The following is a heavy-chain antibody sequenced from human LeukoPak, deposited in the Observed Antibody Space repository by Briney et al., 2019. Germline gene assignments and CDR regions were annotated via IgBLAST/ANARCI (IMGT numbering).Heavy chain of an antibody. D-gene: IGHD3-10*01. Sequence: GGSLRLSCAASGFTVSSNYMSWVRQAPGKGLEWVSVIYSGGSTYYADSVKGRFTISRDNSKNTLYLQMNSLRAEDTAVYYCVRGLGGSGSYRRGYYFDYWGQGTLVTVSS. CDR2: IYSGGST. CDR1: GFTVSSNY. CDR3: VRGLGGSGSYRRGYYFDY. V-gene: IGHV3-53*01. J-gene: IGHJ4*02.